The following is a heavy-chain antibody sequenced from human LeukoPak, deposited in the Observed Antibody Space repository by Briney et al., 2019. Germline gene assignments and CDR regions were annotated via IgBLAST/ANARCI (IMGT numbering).Heavy chain of an antibody. CDR1: GGSISSSY. Sequence: SETLSLTCTVSGGSISSSYWSWIRQPPGRGLEWIGFTGTTNYNPSLKSRVTISVDTSKNQFSLNLTSVTAADTAVYYCARWTTCGGDCHILDYWGQGILVTVSS. J-gene: IGHJ4*02. V-gene: IGHV4-59*08. D-gene: IGHD2-21*02. CDR2: TGTT. CDR3: ARWTTCGGDCHILDY.